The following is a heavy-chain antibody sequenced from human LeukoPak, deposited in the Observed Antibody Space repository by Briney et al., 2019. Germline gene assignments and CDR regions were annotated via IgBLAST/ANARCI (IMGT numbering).Heavy chain of an antibody. J-gene: IGHJ4*02. Sequence: PGGSLRLSCAASGFTFDDYGMSWVRQAPGKGLEWVSGINWNGGSTGYADSVKGRFTISRDNAKNSLYLQMNSLRAEDTALYYCARDAYRVTYYYDSSGYYYPYYFDYWGQGTLVTVSS. CDR1: GFTFDDYG. CDR2: INWNGGST. D-gene: IGHD3-22*01. V-gene: IGHV3-20*04. CDR3: ARDAYRVTYYYDSSGYYYPYYFDY.